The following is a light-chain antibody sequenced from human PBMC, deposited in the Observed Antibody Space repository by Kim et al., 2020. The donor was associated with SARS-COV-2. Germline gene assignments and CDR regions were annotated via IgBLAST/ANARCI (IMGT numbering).Light chain of an antibody. CDR3: SAWDSSLSAWV. CDR1: SNNVGNQG. CDR2: RSN. V-gene: IGLV10-54*01. J-gene: IGLJ3*02. Sequence: QAGLTQPPSVSKDLRQTATLTCTGNSNNVGNQGATWLQQHQGHPPKLLFYRSNNRPSGISARLSASRSGNTASLTITGLQPEDDADYYCSAWDSSLSAWVFGGGTQLTVL.